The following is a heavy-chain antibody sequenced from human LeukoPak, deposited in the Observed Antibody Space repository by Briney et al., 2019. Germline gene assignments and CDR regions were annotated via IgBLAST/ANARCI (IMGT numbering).Heavy chain of an antibody. CDR3: VAGYTSYYFDY. CDR2: IHYSGCT. CDR1: GDSISSYY. V-gene: IGHV4-59*08. D-gene: IGHD5-18*01. Sequence: SETLSLTCTVSGDSISSYYWSWIRQPPGKGLEWIGYIHYSGCTNCHPSLKSRVTISVDTSKNQFSLRLSSVTAADTAVYYCVAGYTSYYFDYWGQGILVTVSS. J-gene: IGHJ4*02.